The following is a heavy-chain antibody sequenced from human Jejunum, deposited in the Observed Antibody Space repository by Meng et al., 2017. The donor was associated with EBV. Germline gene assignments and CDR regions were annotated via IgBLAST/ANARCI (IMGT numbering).Heavy chain of an antibody. Sequence: PLRGSGACLVNPSGTLSLTCAASGGSISSGVYSWHWIRQPPGKGLQWIGYIYYSGSAFYNPSLKSRVTLSVDRSKNQFSLNLSSVTAADTAVYYCARGAYFDYWGQGNLVTVSS. CDR2: IYYSGSA. V-gene: IGHV4-30-2*01. J-gene: IGHJ4*02. CDR3: ARGAYFDY. CDR1: GGSISSGVYS.